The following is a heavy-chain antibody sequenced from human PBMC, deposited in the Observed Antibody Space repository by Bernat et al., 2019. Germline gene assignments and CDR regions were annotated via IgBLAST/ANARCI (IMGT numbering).Heavy chain of an antibody. V-gene: IGHV3-7*01. CDR1: GFTFSSVW. Sequence: EVQLVESGGGLVQPGGSLRLSCAASGFTFSSVWMSWVRQVPGKGLEWVANIKQDGREKFYVDSVKGRFTISGDNAKNSLYLQVNSLRAEDTAVYYCARVPGVERYFDYWGQGTLVTVSS. CDR2: IKQDGREK. CDR3: ARVPGVERYFDY. D-gene: IGHD1-1*01. J-gene: IGHJ4*02.